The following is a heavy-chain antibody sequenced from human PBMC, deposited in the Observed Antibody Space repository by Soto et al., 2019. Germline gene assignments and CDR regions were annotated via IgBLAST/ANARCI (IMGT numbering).Heavy chain of an antibody. Sequence: QITLNESGPTVVRPTETLTLTCRFSGFSLTTSGVGVGWIRQSPGKAPEWLALIYWDDDKRYSASLKSRLTITKDTSKNQVVLTVSDLEPTDTGTYYCAHRVLRTVFGFGTPTAIYFDFWGQGTPVAVSS. CDR1: GFSLTTSGVG. D-gene: IGHD3-3*01. CDR3: AHRVLRTVFGFGTPTAIYFDF. CDR2: IYWDDDK. J-gene: IGHJ4*02. V-gene: IGHV2-5*02.